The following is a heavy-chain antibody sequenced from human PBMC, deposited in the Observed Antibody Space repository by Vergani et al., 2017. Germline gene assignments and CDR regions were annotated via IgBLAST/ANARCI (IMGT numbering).Heavy chain of an antibody. CDR3: ARNQGYYDSSGYYLDY. Sequence: QVQLVQSGAEVKKPGASVKVSCKVSGYTLTELSMHWVRQAPGKGLEWMGGFDPEDGETIYAQKFQGRVTITADESTSTAYMELSSLRSEDTAVYYCARNQGYYDSSGYYLDYWGQGTLVTVSS. J-gene: IGHJ4*02. D-gene: IGHD3-22*01. CDR1: GYTLTELS. V-gene: IGHV1-24*01. CDR2: FDPEDGET.